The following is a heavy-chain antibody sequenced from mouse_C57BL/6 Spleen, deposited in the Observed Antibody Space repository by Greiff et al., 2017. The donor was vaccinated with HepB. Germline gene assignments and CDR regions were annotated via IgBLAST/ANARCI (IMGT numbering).Heavy chain of an antibody. V-gene: IGHV1-18*01. D-gene: IGHD2-4*01. CDR1: GYTFTDYN. Sequence: EVQLQESGPELVKPGASVKIPCKASGYTFTDYNMDWVKQSHGKSLEWIGDINPNNGGTIYNQKFKGKATLTVDKSSSTAYMELRSLTSEDTAVYYCARNPYDYDYAMDYWGQGTSVTVSS. J-gene: IGHJ4*01. CDR2: INPNNGGT. CDR3: ARNPYDYDYAMDY.